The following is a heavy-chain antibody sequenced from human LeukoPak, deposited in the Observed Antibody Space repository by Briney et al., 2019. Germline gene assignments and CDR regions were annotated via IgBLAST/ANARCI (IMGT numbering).Heavy chain of an antibody. V-gene: IGHV4-34*01. CDR2: INHSGST. CDR3: ARFIVVVPAASSHYYYGMDV. Sequence: SETLSLTCAVYGGSFSGYYWSWIRQPPGKGLEWIGEINHSGSTNYNPSLKSRVTISVDTSKNQFSLKLSSVTAADTAVYYCARFIVVVPAASSHYYYGMDVWGQGTTVIVSS. J-gene: IGHJ6*02. D-gene: IGHD2-2*01. CDR1: GGSFSGYY.